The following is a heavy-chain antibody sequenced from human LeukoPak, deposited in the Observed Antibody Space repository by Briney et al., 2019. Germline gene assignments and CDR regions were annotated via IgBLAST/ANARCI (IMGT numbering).Heavy chain of an antibody. CDR2: IKSRTDGGTT. D-gene: IGHD6-13*01. J-gene: IGHJ1*01. CDR1: GFTFSRYS. Sequence: PGGSLRLSCAASGFTFSRYSVNWIRQAPGKGLEWVGRIKSRTDGGTTDYAAPVKGRFTISRDDSKNTLYLQVNSLKTEDTAMYYCTTDRVGGSSTWSTFWGYFQHWGQGALVTVSS. CDR3: TTDRVGGSSTWSTFWGYFQH. V-gene: IGHV3-15*01.